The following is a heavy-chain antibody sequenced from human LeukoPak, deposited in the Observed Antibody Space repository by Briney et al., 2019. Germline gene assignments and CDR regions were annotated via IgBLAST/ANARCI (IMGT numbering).Heavy chain of an antibody. V-gene: IGHV1-18*01. D-gene: IGHD1-26*01. J-gene: IGHJ4*02. Sequence: ASVKVSCKASGYTFTSYGISWVRQAPGQGLEWMGWISAYNGNTNYAQKLQGRVTMTTDTPTSTAYMELRSLRSDDTAVYYCARAPPGIVGARFFDYWGQGTLVTVSS. CDR2: ISAYNGNT. CDR1: GYTFTSYG. CDR3: ARAPPGIVGARFFDY.